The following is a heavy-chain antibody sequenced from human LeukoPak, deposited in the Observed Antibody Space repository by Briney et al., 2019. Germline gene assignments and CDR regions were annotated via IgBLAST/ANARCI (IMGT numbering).Heavy chain of an antibody. D-gene: IGHD3-22*01. Sequence: ASVKVSCKASGGTFTSYAISWVRQAPGQGLEWMGGIIPIFGTANYAQKFQGRVTITADESTSTAYMELSSLRSEDTAVYYCARTVVVAPWGFDYWGQGTLVTVSS. V-gene: IGHV1-69*13. CDR2: IIPIFGTA. CDR1: GGTFTSYA. J-gene: IGHJ4*02. CDR3: ARTVVVAPWGFDY.